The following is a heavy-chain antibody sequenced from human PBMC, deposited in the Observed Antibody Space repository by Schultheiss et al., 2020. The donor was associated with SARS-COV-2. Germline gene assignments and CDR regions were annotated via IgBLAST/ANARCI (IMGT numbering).Heavy chain of an antibody. CDR3: AHTEYSYGAGRTFHFDY. J-gene: IGHJ4*02. CDR1: GFSLSTSGMR. Sequence: SGPTLVKPTQTLTLTCTFSGFSLSTSGMRVSWIRQPPGKALEWLARIDWDDDKRYSPSLKSRLTITKDTSKNQVVLTMTNMDPVDTATYYCAHTEYSYGAGRTFHFDYWGQGTLVTVSS. D-gene: IGHD5-18*01. CDR2: IDWDDDK. V-gene: IGHV2-5*08.